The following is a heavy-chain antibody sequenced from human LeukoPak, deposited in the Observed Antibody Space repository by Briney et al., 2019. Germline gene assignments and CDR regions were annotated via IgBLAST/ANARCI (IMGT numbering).Heavy chain of an antibody. J-gene: IGHJ6*04. Sequence: ASVTVSCKASGYTFTSYAMHWVRQAPGQRLEWMGWINAGNGNTKYSQKFQGRVTITRDTSASTAYMELSSLRSEDTAVYYCAREKGGSSSWYYYYGMDVWGKGTTVTVSS. D-gene: IGHD6-13*01. CDR2: INAGNGNT. CDR3: AREKGGSSSWYYYYGMDV. V-gene: IGHV1-3*01. CDR1: GYTFTSYA.